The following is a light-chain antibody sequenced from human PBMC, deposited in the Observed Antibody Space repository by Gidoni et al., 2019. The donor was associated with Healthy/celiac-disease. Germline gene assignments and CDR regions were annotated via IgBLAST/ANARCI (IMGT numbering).Light chain of an antibody. Sequence: EIVLTQSPGTLSLSPGERATLSCRASQSVSSNYLAWYQQKPGQAPRLLIYDASSRATGSPDRFSGSGSGTDFTLTISRLEPEDFAVYYCQQYGSSLYTFGQGTKLEIK. V-gene: IGKV3-20*01. CDR1: QSVSSNY. CDR2: DAS. CDR3: QQYGSSLYT. J-gene: IGKJ2*01.